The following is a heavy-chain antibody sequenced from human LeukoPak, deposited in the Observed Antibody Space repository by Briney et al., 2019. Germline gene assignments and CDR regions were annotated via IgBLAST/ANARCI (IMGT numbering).Heavy chain of an antibody. CDR1: GGSISSYY. D-gene: IGHD2-2*02. Sequence: SETLSLTCTVSGGSISSYYWSWIRQPPGKGLEWIGYIYYSGSTNYNPSLKSRVTISVDTSKNQFSLKLSSVTAADTAVYYCAREWHCSSTSCYTLWFDPWGQGTLVTVSS. J-gene: IGHJ5*02. CDR2: IYYSGST. V-gene: IGHV4-59*12. CDR3: AREWHCSSTSCYTLWFDP.